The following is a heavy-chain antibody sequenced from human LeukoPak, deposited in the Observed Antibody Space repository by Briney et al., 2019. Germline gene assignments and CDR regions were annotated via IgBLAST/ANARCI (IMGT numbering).Heavy chain of an antibody. CDR1: GGSISSYY. Sequence: ASETLSLTCTVSGGSISSYYWSWIRQPPGKGLEWIGYIYHSGITNYNPSLKSRVTISVDTSKNQFSLKLNSVTAADTAVYYCARLVAGPYYFDYWGQGTLVTVSS. D-gene: IGHD2-21*01. CDR2: IYHSGIT. CDR3: ARLVAGPYYFDY. J-gene: IGHJ4*02. V-gene: IGHV4-59*08.